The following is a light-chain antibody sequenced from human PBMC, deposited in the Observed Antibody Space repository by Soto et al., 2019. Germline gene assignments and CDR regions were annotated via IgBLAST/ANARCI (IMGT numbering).Light chain of an antibody. CDR2: KAS. CDR1: QSISNW. J-gene: IGKJ4*01. V-gene: IGKV1-5*03. CDR3: QQYNSVSLLA. Sequence: DIQMTQSPSTLSASVGDRVTITCRASQSISNWLAWYQQKPGKAPNLLIYKASTLESGVPSRFSGSGSGTEFTLTISSLQPDDFATYYCQQYNSVSLLAFGGGTKV.